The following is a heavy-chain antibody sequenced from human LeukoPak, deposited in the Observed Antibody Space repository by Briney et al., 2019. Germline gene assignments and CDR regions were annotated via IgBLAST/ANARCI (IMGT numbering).Heavy chain of an antibody. Sequence: PGGSLRLSCAASGFTFDDYALHWVRQAPGKGLEWVSGISWNSGSIVYADSVKGRFTISRDNSKNTLYLQMNSLRAEDTAVYYCARDKVEVVVAATPYYYYYGMDVWGQGTTVTVSS. V-gene: IGHV3-9*01. CDR1: GFTFDDYA. CDR3: ARDKVEVVVAATPYYYYYGMDV. CDR2: ISWNSGSI. D-gene: IGHD2-15*01. J-gene: IGHJ6*02.